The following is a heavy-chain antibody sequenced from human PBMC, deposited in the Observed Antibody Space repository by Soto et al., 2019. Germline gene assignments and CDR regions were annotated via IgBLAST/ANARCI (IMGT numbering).Heavy chain of an antibody. V-gene: IGHV1-18*01. CDR3: ARVMRLCSGGSCANWFDP. Sequence: QVQLVQSGAEVKKPGASVKVSCKASGYTFTSYGISWVRQAPGQGLEWMGWISAYNGNTNYAQKLQGRVTMTTDTSTSTAYMELRRLRSDDTAVYYCARVMRLCSGGSCANWFDPWGQGTLVTVSS. CDR2: ISAYNGNT. CDR1: GYTFTSYG. J-gene: IGHJ5*02. D-gene: IGHD2-15*01.